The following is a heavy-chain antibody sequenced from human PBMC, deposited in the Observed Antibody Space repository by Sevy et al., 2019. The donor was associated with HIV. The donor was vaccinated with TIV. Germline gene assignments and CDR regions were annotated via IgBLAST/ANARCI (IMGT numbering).Heavy chain of an antibody. Sequence: SETLSLTCSVSGYSMTSYYWSWIRQPPGKGLEWIGYILYSGTTNSNPSLKSRVTMSVDTSRKHFSLNLTSVTAADTAIYYCARTRRSGGAWFDPWGQGILVTVSS. D-gene: IGHD6-19*01. CDR2: ILYSGTT. CDR1: GYSMTSYY. J-gene: IGHJ5*02. CDR3: ARTRRSGGAWFDP. V-gene: IGHV4-59*01.